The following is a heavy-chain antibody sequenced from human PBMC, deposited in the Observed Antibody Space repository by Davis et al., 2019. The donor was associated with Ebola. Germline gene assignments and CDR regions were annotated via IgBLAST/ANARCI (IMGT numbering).Heavy chain of an antibody. V-gene: IGHV1-2*06. Sequence: ASVKVSCKASGYTFTGYYMHWVRQAPGQGLEWMGRINPNSGGTNYAQKFQGRVTMTRDTSISTAYMELSRLRSDDTAVYYCARAAGEQLVLSWFDPWGQGTLVTVSS. D-gene: IGHD6-13*01. J-gene: IGHJ5*02. CDR1: GYTFTGYY. CDR3: ARAAGEQLVLSWFDP. CDR2: INPNSGGT.